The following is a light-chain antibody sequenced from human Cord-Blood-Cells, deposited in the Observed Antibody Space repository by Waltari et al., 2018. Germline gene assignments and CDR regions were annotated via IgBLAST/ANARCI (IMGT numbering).Light chain of an antibody. Sequence: QPALTQPRSVSGSPGQSVTISCTGPSSDVGGYHYLSWYQQHPGKAPKLMIYDVSKRPSGVPDRFSGSKSGNTASLTISGLQAEDEADYYCCSYAGSYTLVFGGGTKLTVL. CDR1: SSDVGGYHY. CDR3: CSYAGSYTLV. V-gene: IGLV2-11*01. CDR2: DVS. J-gene: IGLJ3*02.